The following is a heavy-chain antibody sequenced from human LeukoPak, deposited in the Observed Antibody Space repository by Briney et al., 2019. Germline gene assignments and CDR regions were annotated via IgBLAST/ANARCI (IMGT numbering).Heavy chain of an antibody. J-gene: IGHJ4*02. Sequence: PRGSLRLSCAASGFTFSSYGMHWVRQAPGKGLEWVAFIRYDGSNKYYADSVKGRFTISRDNSKNTLYLQMNSLRAEDTAVYYCARAMGGLELGGGYYFDYWGQGTLVTVSS. D-gene: IGHD1-7*01. V-gene: IGHV3-30*02. CDR3: ARAMGGLELGGGYYFDY. CDR2: IRYDGSNK. CDR1: GFTFSSYG.